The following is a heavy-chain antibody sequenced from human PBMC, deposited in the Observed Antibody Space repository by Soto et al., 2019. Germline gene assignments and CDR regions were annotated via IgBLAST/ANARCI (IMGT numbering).Heavy chain of an antibody. J-gene: IGHJ3*02. Sequence: ASVKVSCKASGYTFTSYAMHWVRQAPGQRLEWMGWINAGNGNTKYSQKFQGRVTITRDTSASTAYMELSSLRSEDTAVYYCARAYPYSSSSLNAFDSWGQGTMVTVSS. CDR1: GYTFTSYA. CDR3: ARAYPYSSSSLNAFDS. V-gene: IGHV1-3*01. D-gene: IGHD6-6*01. CDR2: INAGNGNT.